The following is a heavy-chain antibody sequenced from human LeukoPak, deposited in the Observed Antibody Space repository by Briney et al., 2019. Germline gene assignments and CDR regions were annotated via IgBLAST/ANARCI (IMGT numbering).Heavy chain of an antibody. V-gene: IGHV3-43D*03. Sequence: GGSLRLPCAASGFTFDDYAMHWVRQAPGKGLEWVSLISWDGGSTYYADSVKGRFTISRDNSKNSLYLQMNSLRAEDTALYYCAKDGTAAAGFNWFDPWGQGTLVTVSS. CDR1: GFTFDDYA. D-gene: IGHD6-13*01. CDR3: AKDGTAAAGFNWFDP. J-gene: IGHJ5*02. CDR2: ISWDGGST.